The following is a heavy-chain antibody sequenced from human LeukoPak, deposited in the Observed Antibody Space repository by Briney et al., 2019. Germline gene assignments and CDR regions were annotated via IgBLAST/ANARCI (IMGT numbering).Heavy chain of an antibody. D-gene: IGHD2-21*02. CDR3: ARGDIVVVTAIPYAFDI. CDR1: GYRFTSYG. J-gene: IGHJ3*02. CDR2: ISGYNGNT. V-gene: IGHV1-18*01. Sequence: ASVKVSCKVSGYRFTSYGITWVRQAPGQGLEWMGWISGYNGNTNYAQKFQGRVTMSTDTSTTTAYMDLRSLRSDDTAVYYCARGDIVVVTAIPYAFDIWGQGTMVTVSS.